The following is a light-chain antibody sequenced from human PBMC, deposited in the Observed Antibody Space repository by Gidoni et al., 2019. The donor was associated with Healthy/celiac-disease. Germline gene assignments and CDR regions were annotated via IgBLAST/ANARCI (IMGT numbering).Light chain of an antibody. CDR1: SSDVGSYNL. Sequence: QSALTQPAPVSGSPGQSITLSCTGTSSDVGSYNLVSWYQQHPGKAPKLMIYEVSKRPSGVSNRFSGSKSGNTASLTISGLQAEDEADYYCCSYAGSSTFFWVFGGGTKLTVL. V-gene: IGLV2-23*02. CDR2: EVS. CDR3: CSYAGSSTFFWV. J-gene: IGLJ3*02.